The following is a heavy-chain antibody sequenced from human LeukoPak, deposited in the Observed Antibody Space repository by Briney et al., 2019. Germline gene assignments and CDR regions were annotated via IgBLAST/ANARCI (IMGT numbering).Heavy chain of an antibody. CDR1: GGTFSSYA. CDR2: INTGTGNT. D-gene: IGHD6-13*01. J-gene: IGHJ2*01. Sequence: ASVKVSCKASGGTFSSYAISWVRQAPGQGLEWMGWINTGTGNTKYSQKFQGRVTISRDTSASTAYMELSNLRSEDTALYYCARDGAAAGIWYFDLWGRGTLVTVSS. V-gene: IGHV1-3*04. CDR3: ARDGAAAGIWYFDL.